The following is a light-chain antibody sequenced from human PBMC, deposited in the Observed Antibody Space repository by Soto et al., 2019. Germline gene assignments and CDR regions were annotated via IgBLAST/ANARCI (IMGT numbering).Light chain of an antibody. J-gene: IGKJ1*01. V-gene: IGKV1-9*01. CDR2: AAS. Sequence: DIQLTQSPSFLSASVGDGVPITSRASQGISSYLAWYQQKPGKAPKLLIFAASSLQSGVPSRFSGSGSGTEFTLTISSLQPDDVATYYCQQYNSYSKTLGQGTKVDI. CDR3: QQYNSYSKT. CDR1: QGISSY.